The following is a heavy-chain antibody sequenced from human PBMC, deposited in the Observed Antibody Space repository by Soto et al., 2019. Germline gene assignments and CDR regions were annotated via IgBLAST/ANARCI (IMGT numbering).Heavy chain of an antibody. CDR2: IWYDGSNK. D-gene: IGHD2-15*01. CDR3: AREGTYCSGGSCYPHFDY. Sequence: QVQLVESGGGVVQPGRSLRLSCAASGFTFSSYGMHWVRQAPGKGLERVAVIWYDGSNKYYADSVKGRFTISRDNSKNTLYLPMNSLRAEDTAVYYCAREGTYCSGGSCYPHFDYWGQGTLVTVSS. CDR1: GFTFSSYG. V-gene: IGHV3-33*01. J-gene: IGHJ4*02.